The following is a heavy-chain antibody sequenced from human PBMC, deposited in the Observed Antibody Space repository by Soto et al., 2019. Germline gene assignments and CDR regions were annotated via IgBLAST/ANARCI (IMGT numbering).Heavy chain of an antibody. V-gene: IGHV1-18*01. CDR2: ISAYNGNT. CDR1: GYTFTSYG. CDR3: ARDGDTVSLNWFDP. Sequence: GASVKVSCKASGYTFTSYGISWVRQAPGQGLEWMGWISAYNGNTKYAQKLQGRVTMTTDTSTSTAYMELRSLRSDDTAVYYCARDGDTVSLNWFDPWGQGTLVTVSS. J-gene: IGHJ5*02. D-gene: IGHD1-20*01.